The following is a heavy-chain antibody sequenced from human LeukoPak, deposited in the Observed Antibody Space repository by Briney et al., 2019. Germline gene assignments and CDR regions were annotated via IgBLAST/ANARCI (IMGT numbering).Heavy chain of an antibody. CDR1: GGSFSGYY. CDR2: INHSGST. J-gene: IGHJ4*02. CDR3: ARGRGYDFWSGYYYFDY. D-gene: IGHD3-3*01. Sequence: SETLSLTCAVYGGSFSGYYWSWIRQPPGKGLEWIGEINHSGSTNYNPSLKSRVTIPVDTSKNQFSLKLSSVTAADTAVYYCARGRGYDFWSGYYYFDYWGQGTLVTVSS. V-gene: IGHV4-34*01.